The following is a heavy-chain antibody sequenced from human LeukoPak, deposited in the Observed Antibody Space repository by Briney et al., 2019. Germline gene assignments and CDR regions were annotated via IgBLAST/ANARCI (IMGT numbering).Heavy chain of an antibody. J-gene: IGHJ4*02. CDR3: ARRSIFGVALDY. Sequence: ASVKVSCKASGYTFTGYYMHWVRQAPGQELEWMGWINPNSGGTNYAQKFQGRVTMTRDTSISTAYMELSRLRSDDTAVYYCARRSIFGVALDYWGQGTLVTVSS. D-gene: IGHD3-3*01. V-gene: IGHV1-2*02. CDR1: GYTFTGYY. CDR2: INPNSGGT.